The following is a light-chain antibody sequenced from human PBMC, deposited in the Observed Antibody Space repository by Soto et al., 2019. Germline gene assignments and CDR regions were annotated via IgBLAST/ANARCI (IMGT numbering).Light chain of an antibody. CDR1: QGISNY. V-gene: IGKV1-27*01. J-gene: IGKJ5*01. CDR3: QNHDSAPIT. CDR2: AAS. Sequence: DIQMTQSPSSLSASVGDRVTITCRASQGISNYLAWYQQKPGKPPNLLTYAASTLQSGVPSRFSGSGSGTDFTLTISSLQPGDVATYYCQNHDSAPITFGQGTRLEIK.